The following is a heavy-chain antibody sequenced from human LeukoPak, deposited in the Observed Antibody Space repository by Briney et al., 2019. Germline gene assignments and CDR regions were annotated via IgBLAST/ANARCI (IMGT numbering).Heavy chain of an antibody. CDR2: IKLDGSEK. CDR1: GFTFSSYW. D-gene: IGHD2-15*01. J-gene: IGHJ4*02. Sequence: GGSLRLSCAASGFTFSSYWMSWVRQAPGKGLEWVANIKLDGSEKYYVDSVKGRFTISRDNAQNSLYLQMNSLRAEDTAVYYCARELGYCSGGSCLDYWGQGTLVTVSS. CDR3: ARELGYCSGGSCLDY. V-gene: IGHV3-7*01.